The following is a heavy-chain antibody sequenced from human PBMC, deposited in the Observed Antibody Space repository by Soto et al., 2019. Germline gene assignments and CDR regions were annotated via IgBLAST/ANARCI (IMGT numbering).Heavy chain of an antibody. Sequence: GGSLRLSCAASGFTFSSYGMHWVRQAPGKGLEWVAVIWYDGSNKYYADSVKGRFTISRDNSKNTLYLQMNSLRAEDTAVYYCARARASVRFLEWLLSPGPDYWGQGTLVTVSS. D-gene: IGHD3-3*01. J-gene: IGHJ4*02. CDR1: GFTFSSYG. CDR2: IWYDGSNK. V-gene: IGHV3-33*01. CDR3: ARARASVRFLEWLLSPGPDY.